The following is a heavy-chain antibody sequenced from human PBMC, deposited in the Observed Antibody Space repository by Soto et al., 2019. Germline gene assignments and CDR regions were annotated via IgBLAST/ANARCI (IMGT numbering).Heavy chain of an antibody. V-gene: IGHV3-23*01. D-gene: IGHD5-12*01. J-gene: IGHJ4*02. CDR2: ISVTGDTT. Sequence: EVQLLESGGGLVQPGGSLRLSCAASGFTISTYSITWVRQTPAKGLEWVSGISVTGDTTFYADSVKGRFTISRDNSKNTVYMQMHILRVKDTAVYYCAKWSGYGDLWGQGTLVTVSS. CDR3: AKWSGYGDL. CDR1: GFTISTYS.